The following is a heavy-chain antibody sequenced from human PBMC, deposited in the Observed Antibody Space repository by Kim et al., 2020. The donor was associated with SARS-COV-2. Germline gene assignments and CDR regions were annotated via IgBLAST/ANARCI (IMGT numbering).Heavy chain of an antibody. CDR1: GGTFGTYT. CDR3: AKKEIVGPLDY. Sequence: SVKVSCKASGGTFGTYTITWVRQAPGKGLEWMGGIIPIFGTPDYAQNFQGRVTISADESTKTIYMELSSLRAEDTAVYYCAKKEIVGPLDYWGQGTLVTVSS. J-gene: IGHJ4*02. CDR2: IIPIFGTP. V-gene: IGHV1-69*13. D-gene: IGHD2-15*01.